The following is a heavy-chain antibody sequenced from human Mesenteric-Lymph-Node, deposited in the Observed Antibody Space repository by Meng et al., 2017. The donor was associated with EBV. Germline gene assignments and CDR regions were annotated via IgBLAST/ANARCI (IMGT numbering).Heavy chain of an antibody. V-gene: IGHV1-69*06. Sequence: QLQLVQSGAEVKKPGSSMKVPCKATGGTFSDYTISWVRQAPGQGLEWMAGITPIFGTTNYAQNLQDRVTLSADTSTTTLSMELSSLRSDDTAVYYCASLSEYSSGSTSWGQGTLVTVSS. CDR2: ITPIFGTT. J-gene: IGHJ5*02. CDR3: ASLSEYSSGSTS. D-gene: IGHD6-19*01. CDR1: GGTFSDYT.